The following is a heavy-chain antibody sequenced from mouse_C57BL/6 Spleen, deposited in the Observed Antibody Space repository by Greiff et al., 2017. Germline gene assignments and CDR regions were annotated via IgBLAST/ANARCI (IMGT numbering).Heavy chain of an antibody. Sequence: QVQLQQPGAELVRPGSSVKLSCKASGYTFTSYWMHWVKQRPIQGLEWIGNIDPSDRETHYNQKFKDKATLTVDKSSSTTYMRLSSLTSEDSAVYYCARGRNGGPAYWGQGTLVTVSA. CDR3: ARGRNGGPAY. J-gene: IGHJ3*01. CDR1: GYTFTSYW. CDR2: IDPSDRET. V-gene: IGHV1-52*01. D-gene: IGHD1-1*02.